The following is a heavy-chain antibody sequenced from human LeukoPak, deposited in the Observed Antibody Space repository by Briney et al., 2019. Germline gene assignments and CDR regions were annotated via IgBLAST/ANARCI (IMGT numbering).Heavy chain of an antibody. J-gene: IGHJ4*02. CDR1: GYSISSGYY. CDR3: ARTVQGSGYSHFDY. V-gene: IGHV4-38-2*02. CDR2: IYHSGST. Sequence: SETLSLTCTVSGYSISSGYYWGWIRQPPGKGLEWIGSIYHSGSTYYNPSLKSRVTISVDTSKNQFSLKLSSVTAADTAVYYCARTVQGSGYSHFDYWGQGTLVTVSS. D-gene: IGHD3-3*01.